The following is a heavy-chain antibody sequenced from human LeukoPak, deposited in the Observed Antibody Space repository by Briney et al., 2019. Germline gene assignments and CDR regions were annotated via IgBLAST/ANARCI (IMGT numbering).Heavy chain of an antibody. CDR2: IYSGGDT. CDR1: GFTVSSSY. CDR3: ARAFVTAAGFFDT. J-gene: IGHJ4*02. D-gene: IGHD6-13*01. V-gene: IGHV3-66*02. Sequence: GGSLRLSCAASGFTVSSSYMSWVRQAPGKGLEWVSVIYSGGDTHYAGSVKGRFTISRDNSVNPLYLQMNSLRTEDTAVYYCARAFVTAAGFFDTWGQGTLVTVSS.